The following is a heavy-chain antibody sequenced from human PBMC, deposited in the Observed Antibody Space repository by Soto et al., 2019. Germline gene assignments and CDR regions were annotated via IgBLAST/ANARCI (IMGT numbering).Heavy chain of an antibody. V-gene: IGHV4-31*03. CDR1: GGSISSGGFY. CDR3: ARETRFCRGGDCRDIMYNWFDP. D-gene: IGHD2-21*02. J-gene: IGHJ5*02. Sequence: PSETLSLTCTVSGGSISSGGFYWSWIRQHPGKGLEWIGYVYYTGSTYYNPSLKSRVTISIDTSKNQFSLKLSSVTAADTAVYYCARETRFCRGGDCRDIMYNWFDPWGQGTLVTSP. CDR2: VYYTGST.